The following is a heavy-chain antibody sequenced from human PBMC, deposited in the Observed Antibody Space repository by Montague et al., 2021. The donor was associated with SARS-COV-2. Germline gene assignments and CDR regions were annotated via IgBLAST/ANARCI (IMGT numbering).Heavy chain of an antibody. Sequence: SLRLSCAASGFTFSSYWMNWVRQAPGKGLEWVANIKQDGSEKYFXXSLNVRFTISRDNAQNSLYLQMNSLRAEDTAVYYCAREDYDILTGYYSPYYYGMDVWGQGTTVTVSS. V-gene: IGHV3-7*01. CDR3: AREDYDILTGYYSPYYYGMDV. D-gene: IGHD3-9*01. J-gene: IGHJ6*02. CDR2: IKQDGSEK. CDR1: GFTFSSYW.